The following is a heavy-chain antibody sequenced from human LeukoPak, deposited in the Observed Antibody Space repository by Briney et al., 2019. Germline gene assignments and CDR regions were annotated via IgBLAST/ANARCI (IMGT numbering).Heavy chain of an antibody. D-gene: IGHD2-15*01. CDR2: INHSGST. J-gene: IGHJ4*02. CDR3: ARVGYCSGGSKIDY. Sequence: SETLSLTCAVYGGSFSGYYWSWIRQPPGKGLEWIGEINHSGSTNYNPSLKSRVTISVDTSKNQFSLELSSVTAADTAVYYCARVGYCSGGSKIDYWGQGTLVTVSS. CDR1: GGSFSGYY. V-gene: IGHV4-34*01.